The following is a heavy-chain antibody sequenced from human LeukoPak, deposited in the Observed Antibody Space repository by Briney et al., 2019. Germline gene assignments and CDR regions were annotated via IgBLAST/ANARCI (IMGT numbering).Heavy chain of an antibody. J-gene: IGHJ6*03. V-gene: IGHV1-18*01. Sequence: ASVKVSCTASGYTFTSYGISWVRQAPGQGLEWMGWISAYNGNTNYAQKLQGRVTMTTDTSTSTAYMELRSLRSDDTAVYYCARDPGGAVYAIEDYYYYMDVWGKGTTVTVSS. CDR2: ISAYNGNT. CDR1: GYTFTSYG. D-gene: IGHD2-8*01. CDR3: ARDPGGAVYAIEDYYYYMDV.